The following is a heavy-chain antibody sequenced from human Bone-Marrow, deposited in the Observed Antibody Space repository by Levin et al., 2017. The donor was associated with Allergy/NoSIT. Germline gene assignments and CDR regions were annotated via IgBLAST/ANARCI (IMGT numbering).Heavy chain of an antibody. CDR1: GFTFSDYG. D-gene: IGHD2/OR15-2a*01. V-gene: IGHV3-30*03. CDR2: ITKDGSKK. J-gene: IGHJ5*02. Sequence: PGGSLRLSCAVSGFTFSDYGMHWVRQAPGKGLEWVASITKDGSKKYYLDSVKGRSTLSRDSSKNTVSLQMNSLTADDTAVYFCARDHQEYFFDPWGQGTLVIVSS. CDR3: ARDHQEYFFDP.